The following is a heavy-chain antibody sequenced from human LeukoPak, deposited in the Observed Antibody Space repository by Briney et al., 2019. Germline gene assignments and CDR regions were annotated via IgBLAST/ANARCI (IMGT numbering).Heavy chain of an antibody. CDR1: GGSISSYY. CDR2: IYYSGST. D-gene: IGHD4-23*01. V-gene: IGHV4-59*01. Sequence: SETLSLTCTVSGGSISSYYWSWIRQPPGKGLEWIGYIYYSGSTNYNPSLKSRVTISVDTSKNQFSLKLSSVTAADTAVYYCAREDGGSFDYWGQGTLVTVSS. CDR3: AREDGGSFDY. J-gene: IGHJ4*02.